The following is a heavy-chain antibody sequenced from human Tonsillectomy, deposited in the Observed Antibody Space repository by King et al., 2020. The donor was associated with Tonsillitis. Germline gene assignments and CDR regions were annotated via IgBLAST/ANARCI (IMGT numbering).Heavy chain of an antibody. CDR1: GVTFSDYG. V-gene: IGHV3-33*06. CDR2: IWYDGSNE. Sequence: VQLVESGGGVVLPGRSLRLSCAASGVTFSDYGMHWVRQAPGKGLEWVAIIWYDGSNEYYADSVKGRFTISRDNSKNTLYLQMNSLSPEDTAIYYCAEDGYYYDTSDSFYFYYMDVWGKGTTVTVSS. D-gene: IGHD3-22*01. CDR3: AEDGYYYDTSDSFYFYYMDV. J-gene: IGHJ6*03.